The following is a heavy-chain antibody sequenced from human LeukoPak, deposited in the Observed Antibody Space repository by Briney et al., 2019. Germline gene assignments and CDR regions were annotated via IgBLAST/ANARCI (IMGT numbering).Heavy chain of an antibody. V-gene: IGHV3-23*01. Sequence: PGGSLRLSCAASGSTFSSYAMSWVRQAPGKGLEWVSAISGSGGSTYYADSVKGRFTISRDNSKNTLYLQMNSLRAEDTAVYYCAKDKGFWSGYGYFDYWGQGTLVTVSS. CDR1: GSTFSSYA. J-gene: IGHJ4*02. CDR2: ISGSGGST. CDR3: AKDKGFWSGYGYFDY. D-gene: IGHD3-3*01.